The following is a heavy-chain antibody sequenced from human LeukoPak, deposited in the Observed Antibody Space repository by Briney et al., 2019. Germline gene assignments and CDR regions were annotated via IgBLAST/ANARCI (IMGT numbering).Heavy chain of an antibody. CDR1: GGSISSYY. D-gene: IGHD2-2*02. J-gene: IGHJ4*02. CDR3: AREYCSSTSCYTAFDY. Sequence: PETLSLTCTVSGGSISSYYWSWIRQPPGKGLEWIGYIYYSGSTNYNPSLKSRVTISVDTSKNQFSLELSSVTAADTAVYYCAREYCSSTSCYTAFDYWGQGTLVTVSS. CDR2: IYYSGST. V-gene: IGHV4-59*01.